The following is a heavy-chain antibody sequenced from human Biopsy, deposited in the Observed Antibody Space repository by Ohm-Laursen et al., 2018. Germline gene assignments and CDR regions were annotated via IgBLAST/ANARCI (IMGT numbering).Heavy chain of an antibody. CDR1: GYKFTSYG. CDR2: ISGYNGNT. J-gene: IGHJ4*02. Sequence: ASVKVSCRASGYKFTSYGMSWVRQAPGQGFEWMGRISGYNGNTNYAQNLQGRVTMTTDTSTSTAYMELRSLTSDDTAVYYCARISITRLLDYWGQGTLVTVSS. D-gene: IGHD3-3*01. CDR3: ARISITRLLDY. V-gene: IGHV1-18*01.